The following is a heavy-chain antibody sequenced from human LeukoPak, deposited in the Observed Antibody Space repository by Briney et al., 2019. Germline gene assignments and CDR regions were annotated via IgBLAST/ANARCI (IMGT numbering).Heavy chain of an antibody. CDR1: GYTFTSYD. V-gene: IGHV1-8*01. CDR3: ARRGILTGTIDY. Sequence: GASVKVSCKASGYTFTSYDINWVQQATGQGLEWMGWMNPNSGNTGYAQKFQGRVTMTRNTSISTAYMELSSLRSEDTAVYYCARRGILTGTIDYWGQGTLVTVSS. J-gene: IGHJ4*02. D-gene: IGHD3-9*01. CDR2: MNPNSGNT.